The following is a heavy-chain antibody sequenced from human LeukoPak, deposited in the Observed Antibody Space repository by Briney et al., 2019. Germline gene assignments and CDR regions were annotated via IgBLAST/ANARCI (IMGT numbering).Heavy chain of an antibody. CDR2: IDWDDDK. D-gene: IGHD1-26*01. V-gene: IGHV2-70*11. Sequence: SGPTLVNPTQTLTLTCTFSGFSLSTSGMCVSWIRQPPGKALEWLARIDWDDDKYYSTSLKTRLTFSKDTSKNQVVLTMTNMDPVDTATYYCARIVGATMGDYWGQGTLVTVSS. CDR3: ARIVGATMGDY. J-gene: IGHJ4*02. CDR1: GFSLSTSGMC.